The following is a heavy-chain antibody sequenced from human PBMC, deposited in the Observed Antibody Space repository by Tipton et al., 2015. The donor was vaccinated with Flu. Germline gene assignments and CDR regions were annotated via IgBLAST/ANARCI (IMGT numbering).Heavy chain of an antibody. J-gene: IGHJ2*01. CDR1: GFTLGSFR. Sequence: SLRLSCAASGFTLGSFRMHWVRQGPGKRLEWVSRIKNDGSSATYAEFVKGRFSISRDNANNTLFLQMSSLGAEDTAVYYCVKDSLAYSSDLYFNIRSDFWYFDLWGRGTLVTVSS. V-gene: IGHV3-74*03. CDR3: VKDSLAYSSDLYFNIRSDFWYFDL. CDR2: IKNDGSSA. D-gene: IGHD6-13*01.